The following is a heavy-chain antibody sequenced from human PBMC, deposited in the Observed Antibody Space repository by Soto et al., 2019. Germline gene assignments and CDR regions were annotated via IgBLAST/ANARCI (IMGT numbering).Heavy chain of an antibody. D-gene: IGHD5-12*01. J-gene: IGHJ4*02. Sequence: QVQLVESGGGVVQPGRSLRLSCAASGFTFSSYGMHWVRQAPGKGLEWVAVISYDGSTRYYADSVKGRFTISRDNSKNTLYLQMNSLRAEDTAVYYCAKAPYSGYEIDYWGQGTLVTVSS. CDR3: AKAPYSGYEIDY. V-gene: IGHV3-30*18. CDR2: ISYDGSTR. CDR1: GFTFSSYG.